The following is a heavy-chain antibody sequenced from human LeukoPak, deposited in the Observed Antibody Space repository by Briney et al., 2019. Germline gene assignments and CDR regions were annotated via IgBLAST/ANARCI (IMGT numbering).Heavy chain of an antibody. D-gene: IGHD3-10*01. CDR1: GFTFSSYA. CDR3: ARDFRHILDY. V-gene: IGHV3-30*04. J-gene: IGHJ4*02. Sequence: GGSLRLSCAASGFTFSSYAMHWVRQAPGKGLEWVAVISYDGSNKYYADSVKGRFTISRDNSKNTLYPQMNSLRAEDTAVYYCARDFRHILDYWGQGTLVTVSS. CDR2: ISYDGSNK.